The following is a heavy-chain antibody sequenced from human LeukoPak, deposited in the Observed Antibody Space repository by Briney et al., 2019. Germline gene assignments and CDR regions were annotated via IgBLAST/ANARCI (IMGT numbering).Heavy chain of an antibody. Sequence: ASVKVSCKASGYTFTGYYMYWVRQATGQGLEWMGWMNPNSGNTGYAQKFQGRVTMTRNTSISTAYMELSSLRSEDTAVYYCARGIVGSTTLFFWGQGTLVTVSS. J-gene: IGHJ4*02. CDR2: MNPNSGNT. CDR3: ARGIVGSTTLFF. V-gene: IGHV1-8*02. CDR1: GYTFTGYY. D-gene: IGHD1-26*01.